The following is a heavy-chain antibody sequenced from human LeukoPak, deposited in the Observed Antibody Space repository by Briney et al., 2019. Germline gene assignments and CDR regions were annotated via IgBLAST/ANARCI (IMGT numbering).Heavy chain of an antibody. CDR3: AKDLRSRIAAAGAPDY. CDR1: GFTFSSYA. V-gene: IGHV3-23*01. D-gene: IGHD6-13*01. J-gene: IGHJ4*02. Sequence: PGGSLRLSCAASGFTFSSYAMSWVRQAPGKGLEWVSDISGSGGSTYYADSVKGRFTISRDNSKNTIYLQMNSLRAEDTAVYYCAKDLRSRIAAAGAPDYWGQGTLVTVSS. CDR2: ISGSGGST.